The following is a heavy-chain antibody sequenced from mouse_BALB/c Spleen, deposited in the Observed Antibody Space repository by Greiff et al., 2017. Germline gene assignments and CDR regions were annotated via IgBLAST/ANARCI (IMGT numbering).Heavy chain of an antibody. Sequence: EVMLVESGGGLVKPGGSLKLSCAASGFTFSSYAMSWVRQSPEKRLEWVAEISSGGSYTYYPDTVTGRFTISRDTAKNTLYLEMSSLRSEDTAMYYCARAGFAYWGQGTLVTVSA. J-gene: IGHJ3*01. V-gene: IGHV5-9-4*01. CDR1: GFTFSSYA. CDR2: ISSGGSYT. CDR3: ARAGFAY.